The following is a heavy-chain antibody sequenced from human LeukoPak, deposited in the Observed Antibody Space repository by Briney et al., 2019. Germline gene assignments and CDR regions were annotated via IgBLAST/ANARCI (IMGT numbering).Heavy chain of an antibody. CDR3: ASAYYYDSSGYPGDY. Sequence: PGGSLRLSCAASGFTFSSYAMSWVRQAPGKGLEWVSAISGSGGSTYYADSVKGRFTISRDNSKNTLHLQMNSLRAEDTAVYYCASAYYYDSSGYPGDYWGQGTLVTVSS. J-gene: IGHJ4*02. CDR1: GFTFSSYA. V-gene: IGHV3-23*01. CDR2: ISGSGGST. D-gene: IGHD3-22*01.